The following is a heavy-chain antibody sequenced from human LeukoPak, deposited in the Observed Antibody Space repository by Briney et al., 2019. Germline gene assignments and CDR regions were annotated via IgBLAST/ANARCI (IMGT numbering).Heavy chain of an antibody. D-gene: IGHD4-11*01. V-gene: IGHV4-34*01. CDR2: INHSGSA. Sequence: SETLSLTCAVSGGSFSGYYWTWIRQPPGKGLEWIGEINHSGSANYNPSLMSRVTISLDTSKNHFSLNLGSVTAADTAVYYCARGQGTVTTHWGQGTLVTVSS. J-gene: IGHJ4*02. CDR3: ARGQGTVTTH. CDR1: GGSFSGYY.